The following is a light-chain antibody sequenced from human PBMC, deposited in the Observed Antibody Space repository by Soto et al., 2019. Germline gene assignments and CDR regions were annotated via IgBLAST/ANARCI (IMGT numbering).Light chain of an antibody. CDR3: AAWDDSLNGYV. CDR1: SSNIGSNT. J-gene: IGLJ1*01. Sequence: QAVVTQPPSASGTPGQRVTISCSGSSSNIGSNTVSWYQQLPGTAPKLLMYSDKYRPSGVPDRFSGSKSGTSASLAISGLQSEDEADYYCAAWDDSLNGYVFGPGTKLTVL. CDR2: SDK. V-gene: IGLV1-44*01.